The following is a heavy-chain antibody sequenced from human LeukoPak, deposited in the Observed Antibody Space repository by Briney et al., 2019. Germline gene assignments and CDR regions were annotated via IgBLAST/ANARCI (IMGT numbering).Heavy chain of an antibody. CDR2: INPNSGGT. CDR3: ARVRYFDWLPFDP. V-gene: IGHV1-2*02. Sequence: GASVKVSCKASGCTFTGYYMHWVRQAPGQGLEWMGWINPNSGGTNYAQKFQGRVTMTRDTSISTAYMELSRLRSDDTAVYYCARVRYFDWLPFDPWGQGTLVTVSS. D-gene: IGHD3-9*01. CDR1: GCTFTGYY. J-gene: IGHJ5*02.